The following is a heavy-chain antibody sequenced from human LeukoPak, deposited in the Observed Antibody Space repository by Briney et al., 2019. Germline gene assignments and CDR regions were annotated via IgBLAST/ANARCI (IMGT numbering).Heavy chain of an antibody. V-gene: IGHV4-39*01. Sequence: SETLSLTCTVSGGSISSSSYYWGWLRQPPGKGLEWLGSIYYSGSTYYNPSLKSRVTISVDTSKNQFSLKRSAVTAADTAVYYCARGRNTMVRGALGQTSLYYYSYYMDVWGKGTTVTVSS. CDR1: GGSISSSSYY. J-gene: IGHJ6*03. D-gene: IGHD3-10*01. CDR2: IYYSGST. CDR3: ARGRNTMVRGALGQTSLYYYSYYMDV.